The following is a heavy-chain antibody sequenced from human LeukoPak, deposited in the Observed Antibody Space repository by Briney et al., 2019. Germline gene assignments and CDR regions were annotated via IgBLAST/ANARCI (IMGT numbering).Heavy chain of an antibody. CDR2: ISPNSGGT. J-gene: IGHJ5*02. Sequence: ASVKVSCKASGYTFTGYYMHWVRQAPGQGLEWMGRISPNSGGTNYAQKFQGRVTMTRDTSISTDYMELSRLRSDDTAVYYCARGGAVLGTKYNWFDPWGQGTLVTVSS. V-gene: IGHV1-2*06. CDR1: GYTFTGYY. CDR3: ARGGAVLGTKYNWFDP. D-gene: IGHD1-1*01.